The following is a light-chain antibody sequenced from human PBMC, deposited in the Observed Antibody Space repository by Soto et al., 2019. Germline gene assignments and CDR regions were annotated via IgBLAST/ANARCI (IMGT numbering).Light chain of an antibody. CDR2: DVS. CDR1: SRDGGGYNY. Sequence: VLTPPAPLSGAPGQSITLFRPGNSRDGGGYNYVSWYQPCPDCPGKAPNLMIYDVSNRPSGVSGRFSGSKSGNTASLTISGLQAEDEADYYCGSYTSSSAYVFGAGTKSPS. CDR3: GSYTSSSAYV. V-gene: IGLV2-14*03. J-gene: IGLJ1*01.